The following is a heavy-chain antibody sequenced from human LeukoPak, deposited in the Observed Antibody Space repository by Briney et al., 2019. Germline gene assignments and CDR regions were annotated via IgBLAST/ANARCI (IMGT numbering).Heavy chain of an antibody. D-gene: IGHD3-10*01. Sequence: GGSLRLSCAASGFTFSLYWMNWVRRAPGKGLEWVANIKQDGSEKYYVDSVKGRFTISRDNAKNSLYLQMNSLRAEDTAVYYCARESGELTTTYYYYYGMDVWGQGTTVTVSS. J-gene: IGHJ6*02. CDR3: ARESGELTTTYYYYYGMDV. CDR2: IKQDGSEK. V-gene: IGHV3-7*01. CDR1: GFTFSLYW.